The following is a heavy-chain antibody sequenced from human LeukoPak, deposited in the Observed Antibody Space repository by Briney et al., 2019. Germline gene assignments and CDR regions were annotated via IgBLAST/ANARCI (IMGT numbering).Heavy chain of an antibody. CDR3: AREGTLPYYYYYYMDV. CDR2: INHSGST. J-gene: IGHJ6*03. Sequence: KPSETLSLTCAVYGGSFSGYYWSWIRQPPGKGLEWIGEINHSGSTNYNPSLKSRVTISVDTPKNQFSLKLSSVTAADTAVHYCAREGTLPYYYYYYMDVWGKGTTVTVSS. V-gene: IGHV4-34*01. CDR1: GGSFSGYY. D-gene: IGHD2/OR15-2a*01.